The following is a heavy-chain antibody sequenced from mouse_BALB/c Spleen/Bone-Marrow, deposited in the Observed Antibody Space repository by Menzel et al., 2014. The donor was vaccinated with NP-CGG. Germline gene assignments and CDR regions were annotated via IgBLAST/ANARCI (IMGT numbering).Heavy chain of an antibody. CDR3: ARGWYSMDD. CDR2: ILPGNTNA. Sequence: VQLQQSGAEQMQPGASVKISCKATGYTFSNYWIEWVKQRPGHGLEWIGEILPGNTNANYNEKFKGRATFTADTSSNPAYMQLSSLTSEDSAVYYCARGWYSMDDWGQGSPVTGSS. J-gene: IGHJ4*01. V-gene: IGHV1-9*01. CDR1: GYTFSNYW.